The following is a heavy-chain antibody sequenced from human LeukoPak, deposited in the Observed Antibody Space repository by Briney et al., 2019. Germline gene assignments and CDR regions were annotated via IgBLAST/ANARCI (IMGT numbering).Heavy chain of an antibody. CDR1: GFTFSSYG. J-gene: IGHJ6*04. V-gene: IGHV3-33*01. CDR2: IWYDGSSK. Sequence: GGSLRLSCAASGFTFSSYGMHWVRQAPGKGLEWVAVIWYDGSSKYYADSVKGRFTISRDNSKNTLYLQMNSLRAEDTAVYYCARSDYDILTGYYSAYGMDVWGKGTTVTVSS. D-gene: IGHD3-9*01. CDR3: ARSDYDILTGYYSAYGMDV.